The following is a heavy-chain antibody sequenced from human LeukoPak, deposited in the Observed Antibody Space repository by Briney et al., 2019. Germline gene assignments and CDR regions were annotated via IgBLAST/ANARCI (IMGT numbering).Heavy chain of an antibody. CDR2: IKYDGSKI. CDR3: ATDGIPSATALAN. Sequence: SGGSLRLSCETSGFTFSQYGIHWVRQVRGMGLEGVAFIKYDGSKIYYAESVQGRFTISRDNSKNNLFLQMTRLRPQDTAVYYCATDGIPSATALANWGQGTLVTVSS. V-gene: IGHV3-30*02. J-gene: IGHJ4*02. D-gene: IGHD2/OR15-2a*01. CDR1: GFTFSQYG.